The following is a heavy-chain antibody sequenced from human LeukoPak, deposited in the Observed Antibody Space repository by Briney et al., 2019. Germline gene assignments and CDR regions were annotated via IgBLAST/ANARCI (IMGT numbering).Heavy chain of an antibody. Sequence: GGSLRLSCAASGFTFSSYAMSWVRQAPGKGLEWVAGISGSGGSTYYADSVKGRFTISRDNAKNSLYLQMNSLRAEDTAVYYCARDPLYYYGSGEFDYWGQGTLVTVSS. V-gene: IGHV3-23*01. CDR1: GFTFSSYA. D-gene: IGHD3-10*01. J-gene: IGHJ4*02. CDR3: ARDPLYYYGSGEFDY. CDR2: ISGSGGST.